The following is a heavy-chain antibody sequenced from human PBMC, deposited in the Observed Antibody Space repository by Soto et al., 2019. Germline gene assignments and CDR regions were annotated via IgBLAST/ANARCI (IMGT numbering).Heavy chain of an antibody. D-gene: IGHD6-13*01. CDR2: IYSAGSA. V-gene: IGHV3-66*01. CDR1: GFTVSTYY. J-gene: IGHJ4*02. Sequence: GGSLRLSCAASGFTVSTYYMSWVRQAPGKGLEWVSVIYSAGSADFADSVKGGFTVSRDNSKNTLYLQMSSLRAEDTAVYYCARVPSSSYHYFDYWGQGTLVTVSS. CDR3: ARVPSSSYHYFDY.